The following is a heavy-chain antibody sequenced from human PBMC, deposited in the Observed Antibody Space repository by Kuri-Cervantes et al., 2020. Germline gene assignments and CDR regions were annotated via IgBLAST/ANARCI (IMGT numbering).Heavy chain of an antibody. CDR1: GFTFSSYG. J-gene: IGHJ6*02. D-gene: IGHD6-13*01. V-gene: IGHV3-33*01. Sequence: GESLKIPCAASGFTFSSYGMHWVRQAPGKGLEWVAVIWYDGSNKYYADSVKGRFTISRDNSKNTLYLQMNSLRAEDTAVYYCARADSFGSSWYYYYGMDVWGQGTTVTVSS. CDR2: IWYDGSNK. CDR3: ARADSFGSSWYYYYGMDV.